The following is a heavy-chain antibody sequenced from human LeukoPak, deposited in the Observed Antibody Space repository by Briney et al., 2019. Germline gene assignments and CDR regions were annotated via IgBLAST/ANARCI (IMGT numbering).Heavy chain of an antibody. CDR3: ARGQVGATTSTLPDY. J-gene: IGHJ4*02. CDR2: IYYSGST. V-gene: IGHV4-31*03. D-gene: IGHD1-26*01. CDR1: GVSISSGGYY. Sequence: SETLSLTCTVSGVSISSGGYYWSWIRQHPGKGLEWIGYIYYSGSTYYNPSLKSRVTISVDTSKNQFSLKLSSVTAADTAVYYCARGQVGATTSTLPDYWGQGTLVTVSS.